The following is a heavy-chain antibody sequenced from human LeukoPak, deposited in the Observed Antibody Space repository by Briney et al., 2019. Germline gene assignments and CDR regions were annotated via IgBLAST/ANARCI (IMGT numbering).Heavy chain of an antibody. CDR2: IFYSGST. CDR3: ARGPAFDY. Sequence: NPSETLSLTCTVSGGSLTNYYWSWIRQPPGKGLEWIGYIFYSGSTKYNPSLKSPVTISLDTSKNHFSLRLSSVTPADTAVYFCARGPAFDYWGQGTLVTVSS. CDR1: GGSLTNYY. J-gene: IGHJ4*02. V-gene: IGHV4-59*01.